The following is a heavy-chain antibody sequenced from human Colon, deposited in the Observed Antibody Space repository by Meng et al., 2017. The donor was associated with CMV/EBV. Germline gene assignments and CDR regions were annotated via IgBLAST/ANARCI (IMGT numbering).Heavy chain of an antibody. Sequence: QVQLVQSGAEVKKPGASLKVSCKASGYTFTGYYLHWVRQAPGQGLEWMGRINPNTGGTNYAQKLQGRVTVTRDTYIRTAYMELTRLRYDDTAVYYCAREKETAGSRGLDHWGQGTLVTVSS. V-gene: IGHV1-2*06. CDR1: GYTFTGYY. CDR3: AREKETAGSRGLDH. D-gene: IGHD3-10*01. J-gene: IGHJ4*02. CDR2: INPNTGGT.